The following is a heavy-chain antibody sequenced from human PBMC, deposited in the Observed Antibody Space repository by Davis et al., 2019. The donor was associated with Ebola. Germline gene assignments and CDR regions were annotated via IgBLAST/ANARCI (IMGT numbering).Heavy chain of an antibody. Sequence: MPSETLSLTCTVSGGSISSGGYYWSWIRQHPGKALESIAYRLYSGTTYYNPSLKSRISMSVDTSKNQFSLELSSVTAADTAVYYCARGAGYGCGIDSWGRGILVTVSS. CDR1: GGSISSGGYY. CDR2: RLYSGTT. D-gene: IGHD3-9*01. CDR3: ARGAGYGCGIDS. V-gene: IGHV4-31*03. J-gene: IGHJ4*02.